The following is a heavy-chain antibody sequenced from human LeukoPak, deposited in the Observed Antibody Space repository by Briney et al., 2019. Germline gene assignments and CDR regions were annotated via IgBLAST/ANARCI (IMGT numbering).Heavy chain of an antibody. D-gene: IGHD3-10*01. Sequence: PSETLSLTCTVSGGSISSGDYYWSWIRQPPGKGLEWIGYIYYSGSTYYNPSLKSRVTISVDTSKNQFSLKLSSVTAADTAVYYCARAQFGSGSGSYHWFDPWGQGTLVTVSS. CDR2: IYYSGST. V-gene: IGHV4-30-4*01. J-gene: IGHJ5*02. CDR1: GGSISSGDYY. CDR3: ARAQFGSGSGSYHWFDP.